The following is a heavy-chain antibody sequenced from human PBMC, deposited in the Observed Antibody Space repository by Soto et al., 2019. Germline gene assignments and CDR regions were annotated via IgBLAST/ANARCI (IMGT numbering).Heavy chain of an antibody. V-gene: IGHV3-21*01. Sequence: GGSLRLSCAASGFTFITYSMNWIRQAPGKGLEWVSSISSSSSYIYYPDSVKGRFTISTDNAKNSLYLQMNSLRAEDTAVYYCARGKGYCSSTSCPSHYYYYGMDVWGQGTTGTVSS. CDR3: ARGKGYCSSTSCPSHYYYYGMDV. J-gene: IGHJ6*02. D-gene: IGHD2-2*01. CDR1: GFTFITYS. CDR2: ISSSSSYI.